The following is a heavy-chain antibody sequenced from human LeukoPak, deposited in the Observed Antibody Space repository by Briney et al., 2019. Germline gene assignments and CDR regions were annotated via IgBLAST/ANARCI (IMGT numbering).Heavy chain of an antibody. CDR3: ARYLRYDSSGYSWFDP. CDR1: GYTFTGYY. J-gene: IGHJ5*02. V-gene: IGHV1-2*02. Sequence: ASVKVSCKASGYTFTGYYMHWVRQAPGQGREWMGWINPNSGGTNYAQKFQGRVTMTRDTSISTAYMELSRLRSDDTAVYYCARYLRYDSSGYSWFDPWGQGTLVTVSS. D-gene: IGHD3-22*01. CDR2: INPNSGGT.